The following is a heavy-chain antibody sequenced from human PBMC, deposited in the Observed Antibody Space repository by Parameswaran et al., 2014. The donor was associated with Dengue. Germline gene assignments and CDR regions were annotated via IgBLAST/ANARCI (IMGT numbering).Heavy chain of an antibody. CDR2: MNPNSGNT. D-gene: IGHD6-6*01. CDR3: ARGRGSSSPLSP. V-gene: IGHV1-8*01. J-gene: IGHJ4*02. Sequence: WVRQAPGQGLEWMGWMNPNSGNTGYAQKFQGRVTMTRDTSITTAYMELGSLRSEDTAVYYCARGRGSSSPLSPWGQGNPGHRLL.